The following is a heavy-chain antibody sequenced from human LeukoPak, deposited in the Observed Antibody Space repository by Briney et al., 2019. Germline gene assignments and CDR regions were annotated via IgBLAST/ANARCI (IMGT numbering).Heavy chain of an antibody. D-gene: IGHD5-24*01. CDR3: ARRRVSEDGYI. V-gene: IGHV4-39*01. J-gene: IGHJ4*02. CDR2: VYYDGRT. Sequence: KSSETLSLTCTVSGGSISSSSYYWGWIRQPPGKGLEWIATVYYDGRTYYNPSLKSRVTISVDTSKNQFSLKLSSVTAADTAVYYCARRRVSEDGYIWGQGTLVTVSS. CDR1: GGSISSSSYY.